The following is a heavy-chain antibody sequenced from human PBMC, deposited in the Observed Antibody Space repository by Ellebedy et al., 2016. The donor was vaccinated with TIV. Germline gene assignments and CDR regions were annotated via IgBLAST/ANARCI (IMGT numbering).Heavy chain of an antibody. CDR2: ISSSSRYI. CDR1: GFTFSSYS. CDR3: ARDPYYYDSSGFDY. Sequence: PGGSLRLSCAASGFTFSSYSMNWVRQAPGKGLEWVSSISSSSRYIYYVDSVKGRFTISRDNAKNSLYLQMNSLRADDTAVYYCARDPYYYDSSGFDYWGQGTLVTVSS. D-gene: IGHD3-22*01. J-gene: IGHJ4*02. V-gene: IGHV3-21*01.